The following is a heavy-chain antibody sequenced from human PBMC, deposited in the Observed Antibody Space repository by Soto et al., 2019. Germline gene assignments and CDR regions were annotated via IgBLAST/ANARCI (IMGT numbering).Heavy chain of an antibody. V-gene: IGHV4-34*01. D-gene: IGHD6-19*01. CDR1: GGSFSGYY. CDR3: AISSGWFYGMDV. CDR2: INHSGST. J-gene: IGHJ6*02. Sequence: SETLSLTCAVYGGSFSGYYWSWIRQPPGKGLEWIGEINHSGSTNYNPSLKSRVTISVDTSKNQFSLKLSSVTAADTAVHYCAISSGWFYGMDVWGQGTTVTVSS.